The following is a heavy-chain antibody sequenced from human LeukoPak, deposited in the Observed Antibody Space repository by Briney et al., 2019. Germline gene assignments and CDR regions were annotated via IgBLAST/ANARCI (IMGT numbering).Heavy chain of an antibody. D-gene: IGHD1-1*01. V-gene: IGHV3-53*01. CDR2: LFGGGTI. Sequence: GGSLRLSCAASGFTVSAYYMSWVRQAPGEGLEWASVLFGGGTIYYADSVNGRFTISRDNSKNTLYLQLNSLRAEDTAVYYCARGPRVATYYYFDYWGQGTLVTVSS. J-gene: IGHJ4*02. CDR3: ARGPRVATYYYFDY. CDR1: GFTVSAYY.